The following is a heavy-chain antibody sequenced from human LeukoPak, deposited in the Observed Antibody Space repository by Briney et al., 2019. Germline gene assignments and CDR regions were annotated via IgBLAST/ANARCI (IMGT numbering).Heavy chain of an antibody. J-gene: IGHJ4*02. CDR2: IYTSGST. V-gene: IGHV4-4*07. CDR1: GGSISSYY. CDR3: ARGGNDFWSGYYSYWYFDY. D-gene: IGHD3-3*01. Sequence: SETLSLTCTVSGGSISSYYWSWIRQPAGKGLEWIGRIYTSGSTNYNPSLKSRVTMSVDTSKNQFSLKLSSVTAADTAVYYCARGGNDFWSGYYSYWYFDYWGQGTLVTVSS.